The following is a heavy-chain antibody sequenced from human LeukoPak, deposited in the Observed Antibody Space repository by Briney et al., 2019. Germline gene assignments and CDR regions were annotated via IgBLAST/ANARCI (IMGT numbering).Heavy chain of an antibody. CDR3: AGDRAMSYFDY. CDR1: GFTFSNYY. Sequence: PGRSLRLSCVASGFTFSNYYMHWVRQAPGKGLEWVAFIWYDGSNKYYTDSVKGRFTISRDNSKNTLYLQMNSLRAEDTAVYYCAGDRAMSYFDYWGQGALVTISS. V-gene: IGHV3-33*08. J-gene: IGHJ4*02. D-gene: IGHD5-18*01. CDR2: IWYDGSNK.